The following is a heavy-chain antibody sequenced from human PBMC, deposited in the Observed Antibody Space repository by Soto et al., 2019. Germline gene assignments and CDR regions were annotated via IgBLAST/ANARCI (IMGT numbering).Heavy chain of an antibody. CDR1: GFTFSDST. D-gene: IGHD2-21*02. CDR2: IRNKANSYAT. CDR3: TSSFVVVTAIAAS. J-gene: IGHJ5*02. V-gene: IGHV3-73*02. Sequence: EVQLVESGGDLVQPGGSLKLSCAASGFTFSDSTMHWVRQASGKGLEWVGRIRNKANSYATAYAASVKGRFTVSRDDSKNTAYLQMNGLKTEDTAVYYCTSSFVVVTAIAASWGQGTLVTVSS.